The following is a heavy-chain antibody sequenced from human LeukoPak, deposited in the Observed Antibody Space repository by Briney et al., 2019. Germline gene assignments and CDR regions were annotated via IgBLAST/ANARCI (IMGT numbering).Heavy chain of an antibody. Sequence: SETLSLICAVYGGSFSGYYWSWIRQPPGKGLEWIGEINHSGSTNYNPSLKSRVTISVDTSKNQFSLKLSSVTAADTAVYYCARGLVVAAPWGQGTLVTVSS. CDR1: GGSFSGYY. J-gene: IGHJ5*02. CDR2: INHSGST. CDR3: ARGLVVAAP. V-gene: IGHV4-34*01. D-gene: IGHD2-15*01.